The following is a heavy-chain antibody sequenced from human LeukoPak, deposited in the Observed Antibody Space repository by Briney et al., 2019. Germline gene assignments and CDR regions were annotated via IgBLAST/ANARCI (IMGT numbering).Heavy chain of an antibody. Sequence: SETLSLTCTVSGGSISSSSYYWGWVRQPPGTGREWIGSIYYSGSTYYNPSLKSRVTVSVDTSKNQFSLKLSSVTAADTAVYYCARQAWLFDYWGQGTLVTVSS. CDR1: GGSISSSSYY. CDR3: ARQAWLFDY. D-gene: IGHD5-24*01. CDR2: IYYSGST. V-gene: IGHV4-39*01. J-gene: IGHJ4*02.